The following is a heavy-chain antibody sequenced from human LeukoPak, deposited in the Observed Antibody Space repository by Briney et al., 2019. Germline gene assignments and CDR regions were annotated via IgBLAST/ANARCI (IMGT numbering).Heavy chain of an antibody. CDR2: ISSRSSYI. CDR3: AREKRPAPFDY. V-gene: IGHV3-21*01. CDR1: GFTFSSYS. J-gene: IGHJ4*02. Sequence: GGSLRLSCAASGFTFSSYSMNWVRQAPGKGLEWVSSISSRSSYIYYADSVKGRFTISRDNAKNSLYLQMNSLRAEDTAVYYCAREKRPAPFDYWGQGTLVTVSS.